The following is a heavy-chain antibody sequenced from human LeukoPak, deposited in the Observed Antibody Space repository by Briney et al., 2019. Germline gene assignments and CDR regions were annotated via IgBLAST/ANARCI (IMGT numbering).Heavy chain of an antibody. CDR2: INHSGST. J-gene: IGHJ5*02. D-gene: IGHD3-10*01. CDR3: ARRSRGYGYWFDP. Sequence: PSETLSLTCAVYGGSFSGYYWSWLRQPPGKGLEWIGEINHSGSTNYNPSLKSRVTISVDTSKNQFSLKLSSVTAADTAVYYCARRSRGYGYWFDPWGQGTLVTVSS. CDR1: GGSFSGYY. V-gene: IGHV4-34*01.